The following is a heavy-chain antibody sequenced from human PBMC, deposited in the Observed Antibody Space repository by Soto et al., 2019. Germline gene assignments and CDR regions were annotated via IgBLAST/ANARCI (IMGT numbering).Heavy chain of an antibody. CDR1: GFTFSSYS. V-gene: IGHV3-48*02. Sequence: EVQLVESGGGLVQPGGSLRLSCAASGFTFSSYSMNWVRQAPGKGLEWVSYISSSSSTIYYADSVKGRFTISRDNAKNSLYLQMNSLRDEDTAVYSCARERAYCSGGSCYLDYWGQGTLVTVSS. CDR3: ARERAYCSGGSCYLDY. CDR2: ISSSSSTI. J-gene: IGHJ4*02. D-gene: IGHD2-15*01.